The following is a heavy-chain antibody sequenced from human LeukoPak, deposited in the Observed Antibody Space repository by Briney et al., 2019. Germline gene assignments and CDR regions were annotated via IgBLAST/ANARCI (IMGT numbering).Heavy chain of an antibody. D-gene: IGHD5-18*01. CDR2: IHPSGGGT. CDR3: ARMAMDPAMVTNFFDL. V-gene: IGHV1-46*01. Sequence: ASVKISCKASGYTFTDYYMYWARQAPGQGPECMGVIHPSGGGTTYAQKFQGRVTLTKDTATSTVYIELSSLRSDDTAVYYCARMAMDPAMVTNFFDLWGQGTLLIVSA. J-gene: IGHJ4*02. CDR1: GYTFTDYY.